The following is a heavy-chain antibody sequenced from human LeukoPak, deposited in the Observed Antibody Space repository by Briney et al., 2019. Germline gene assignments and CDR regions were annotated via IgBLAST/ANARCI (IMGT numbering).Heavy chain of an antibody. CDR3: AREGSTSFEY. CDR1: GFTFSSYG. Sequence: GGSLRLSCAASGFTFSSYGMHWVRQAPGKGLEWVSSICSSSSYIYYADSVKGRLTISRDNAKNSLYLQMNSLRAEDTAVYYCAREGSTSFEYWGQGTLVTVSS. J-gene: IGHJ4*02. D-gene: IGHD2-2*01. CDR2: ICSSSSYI. V-gene: IGHV3-21*01.